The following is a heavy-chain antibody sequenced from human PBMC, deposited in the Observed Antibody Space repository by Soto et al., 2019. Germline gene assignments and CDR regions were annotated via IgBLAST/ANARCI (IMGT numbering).Heavy chain of an antibody. CDR1: GGTFSSYA. Sequence: QVQLVQSGAEVKKPGSSVKVSCKASGGTFSSYAISWVRQAPGQGLEWMGGIIPIFGTANYAQKFQGRVTITADESTSTAYMELSSLRSEDTAVYYCARDREDIVVVVAADYYYYGMDVWCQGTTVTVSS. V-gene: IGHV1-69*12. CDR3: ARDREDIVVVVAADYYYYGMDV. CDR2: IIPIFGTA. D-gene: IGHD2-15*01. J-gene: IGHJ6*02.